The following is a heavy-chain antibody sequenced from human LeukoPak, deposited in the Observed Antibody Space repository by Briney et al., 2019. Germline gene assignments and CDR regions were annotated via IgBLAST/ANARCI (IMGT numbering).Heavy chain of an antibody. CDR2: INISGST. J-gene: IGHJ6*02. CDR3: ARDLAVAGTSGMDV. Sequence: SETLSLTCTVSGGSISSDYWNWIRQPAGKGLEWIGRINISGSTNYSPSLNSRVTMSIDTSKNQFSLRLSSVTAADTAVYYCARDLAVAGTSGMDVWGQGTTVTVSS. V-gene: IGHV4-4*07. CDR1: GGSISSDY. D-gene: IGHD6-19*01.